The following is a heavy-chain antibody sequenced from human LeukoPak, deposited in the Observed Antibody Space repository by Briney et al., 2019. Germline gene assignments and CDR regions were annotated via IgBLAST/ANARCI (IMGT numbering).Heavy chain of an antibody. CDR3: ARGRVGSYRYTGDY. J-gene: IGHJ4*02. V-gene: IGHV4-34*01. D-gene: IGHD3-16*02. CDR1: GGSISSYY. Sequence: PSETLSLTCTVSGGSISSYYWSWIRQPPGKGLEWIGEINHSGSTNYNPSLKSRVTISVDTSKNQFSLKLSSVTAADTAVYYCARGRVGSYRYTGDYWGQGTLVTVSS. CDR2: INHSGST.